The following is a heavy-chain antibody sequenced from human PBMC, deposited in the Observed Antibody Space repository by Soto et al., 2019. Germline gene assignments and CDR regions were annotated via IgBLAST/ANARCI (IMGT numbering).Heavy chain of an antibody. CDR1: GYNFPGYW. Sequence: PGESLKISCTASGYNFPGYWIGWVRQMPGKGLEWMGRIAPADSYTNYSPSFHGHVPISVYRSTSTAYLQWGSLKASDTAMFYCVRVPIGHSDDSGYSDSWGQGTQVTVSS. V-gene: IGHV5-10-1*01. D-gene: IGHD3-22*01. CDR3: VRVPIGHSDDSGYSDS. CDR2: IAPADSYT. J-gene: IGHJ5*01.